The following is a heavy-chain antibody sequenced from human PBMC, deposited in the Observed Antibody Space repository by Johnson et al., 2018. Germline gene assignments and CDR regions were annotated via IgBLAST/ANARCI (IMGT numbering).Heavy chain of an antibody. Sequence: VQLQEGGGGLVQPGGPLRLSCAASGLTFSSNGMHWVRQAPGTGLVWVSRINSDGSSTSYADSVKGRFTIYRAKAKNTLYLQMNRRRAEDTAVCYCTGLRFGNYYYGMDGWGKGTTVTVSS. CDR2: INSDGSST. J-gene: IGHJ6*01. CDR1: GLTFSSNG. CDR3: TGLRFGNYYYGMDG. V-gene: IGHV3-74*01. D-gene: IGHD3-16*01.